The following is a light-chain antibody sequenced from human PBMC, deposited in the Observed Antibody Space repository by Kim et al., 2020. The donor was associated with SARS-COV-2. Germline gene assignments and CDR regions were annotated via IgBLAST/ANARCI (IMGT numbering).Light chain of an antibody. V-gene: IGLV1-44*01. CDR3: GTWDDSLNGWV. J-gene: IGLJ3*02. CDR2: SND. CDR1: NSNIGTNT. Sequence: ELTQPPSASGTPGQRVTISCSGSNSNIGTNTVNWYQQLPGTAPQLLIYSNDQRPSGVPDRFSGSKSGTSASLAISGLQSEDEADYYCGTWDDSLNGWVFGGGTQLTVL.